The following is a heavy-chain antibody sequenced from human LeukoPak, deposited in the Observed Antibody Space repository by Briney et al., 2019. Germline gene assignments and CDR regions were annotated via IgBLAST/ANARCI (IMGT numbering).Heavy chain of an antibody. D-gene: IGHD2-15*01. J-gene: IGHJ6*02. V-gene: IGHV1-3*01. CDR3: AREGGYYYYYGMDV. Sequence: ASVNVSCKASGHTSTTYAIHWVRQAPGQGLEWMGWINAGNGNIKYSQKFQGRVTITGDTSASTAYMELSSLRSEDTAVYYCAREGGYYYYYGMDVWGQGTTVTVSS. CDR1: GHTSTTYA. CDR2: INAGNGNI.